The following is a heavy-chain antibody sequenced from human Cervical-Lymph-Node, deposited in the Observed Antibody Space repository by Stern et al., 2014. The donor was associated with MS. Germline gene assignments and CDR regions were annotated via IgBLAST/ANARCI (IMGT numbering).Heavy chain of an antibody. J-gene: IGHJ4*02. CDR1: GFSFSDFY. CDR2: SRDEAKSYTT. V-gene: IGHV3-72*01. CDR3: SRDSAGDY. Sequence: VQLMQSGGGLVQPGGSLRLSCAASGFSFSDFYMDWVRQAPGKGLEWVGRSRDEAKSYTTDSAASVKGRFTISRNDSKNSLYLQMNSVKTEDTAVYYCSRDSAGDYWGPGTLVTVSS.